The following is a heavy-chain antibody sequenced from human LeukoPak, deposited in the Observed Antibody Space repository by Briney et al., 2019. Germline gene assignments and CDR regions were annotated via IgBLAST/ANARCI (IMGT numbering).Heavy chain of an antibody. Sequence: SETLSLTCTVSGGSISSYYGGWIRQPPGKGLEWIWSIHYSARIYYNPYLKSRLTISPDTSTNQLSLKLTSVTAADTAVYYSTRELRSAWASFDPWGQGTLVIVSS. J-gene: IGHJ5*02. D-gene: IGHD1-26*01. CDR2: IHYSARI. CDR1: GGSISSYY. V-gene: IGHV4-39*07. CDR3: TRELRSAWASFDP.